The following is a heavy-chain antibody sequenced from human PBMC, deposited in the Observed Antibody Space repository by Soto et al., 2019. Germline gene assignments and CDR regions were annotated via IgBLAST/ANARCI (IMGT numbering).Heavy chain of an antibody. V-gene: IGHV1-3*01. CDR1: GYTFTSYA. Sequence: ASVKVSCKASGYTFTSYAMHWVRQAPGQRLEWMGWINAGNGNTKYSQKLQGRVTMTTDTSTSTAYMELRSLRSDDTAVYYCARDDSLPWFGESVYWGQGTLVTVSS. D-gene: IGHD3-10*01. CDR2: INAGNGNT. J-gene: IGHJ4*02. CDR3: ARDDSLPWFGESVY.